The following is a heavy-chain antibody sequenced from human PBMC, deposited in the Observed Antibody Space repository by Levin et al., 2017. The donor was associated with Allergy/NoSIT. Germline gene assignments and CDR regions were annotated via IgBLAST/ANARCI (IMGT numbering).Heavy chain of an antibody. CDR2: MNPNSGNT. CDR3: ARENGLLWFGELVGWFDP. D-gene: IGHD3-10*01. CDR1: GYTFTSYD. V-gene: IGHV1-8*01. Sequence: ASVKVSCKASGYTFTSYDINWVRQATGQGLEWMGWMNPNSGNTGYAQKFQGRVTMTRNTSISTAYMELSSLRSEDTAVYYCARENGLLWFGELVGWFDPWGQGTLVTVSS. J-gene: IGHJ5*02.